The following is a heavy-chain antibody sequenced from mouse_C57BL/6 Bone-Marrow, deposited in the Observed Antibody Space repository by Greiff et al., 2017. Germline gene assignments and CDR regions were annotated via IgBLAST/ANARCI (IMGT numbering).Heavy chain of an antibody. CDR3: ARHLRFAY. V-gene: IGHV5-6*01. Sequence: EVQLVESGGDLVKPGGSLKLSCAASGFTFSSYGMSWVRQTPDKRLEWVATISSGGSYTYYPDSVKGRFTISRDNAKNTLYLQMSSLKSEDTAMYYCARHLRFAYWGQGTLVTVSA. CDR2: ISSGGSYT. J-gene: IGHJ3*01. CDR1: GFTFSSYG.